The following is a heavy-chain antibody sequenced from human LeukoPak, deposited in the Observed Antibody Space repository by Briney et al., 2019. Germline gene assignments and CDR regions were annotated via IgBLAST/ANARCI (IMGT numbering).Heavy chain of an antibody. D-gene: IGHD1-26*01. Sequence: GGSLRLSCAASGFTFNAYAMSWVRQAPGKGLQWVSAIRGSGGSTYYADSVKGRFTISRDNSKNTLYLQMNSLRAEDTAVYYCAKRGATRTIDYWGQGSLVTVSS. CDR2: IRGSGGST. J-gene: IGHJ4*02. V-gene: IGHV3-23*01. CDR3: AKRGATRTIDY. CDR1: GFTFNAYA.